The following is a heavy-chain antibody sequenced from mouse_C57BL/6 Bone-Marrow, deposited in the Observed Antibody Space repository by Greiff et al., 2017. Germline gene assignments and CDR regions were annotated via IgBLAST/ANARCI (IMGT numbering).Heavy chain of an antibody. V-gene: IGHV1-54*01. Sequence: QVQLKQSGAELVRPGSSVKVSCKASGYAFTNYLLGWVKQRPGQGLEWIGVINPGSGGTNYNEKFKGKATMTADKSSSTAYRQLSSLTSEDSAVYFCARSKRWHSWFAYWGQGTLVPASA. CDR3: ARSKRWHSWFAY. D-gene: IGHD3-1*01. CDR1: GYAFTNYL. J-gene: IGHJ3*01. CDR2: INPGSGGT.